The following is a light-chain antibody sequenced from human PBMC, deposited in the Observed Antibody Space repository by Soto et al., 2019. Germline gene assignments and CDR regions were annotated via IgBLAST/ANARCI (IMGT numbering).Light chain of an antibody. CDR2: RAS. CDR1: QSIGSS. CDR3: QQYSGYSPDT. V-gene: IGKV1-5*03. Sequence: DIQMTQSPSTLSASVGDRVTITCRASQSIGSSLAWYQQKPGKAPKLLIYRASTLEDGVPSRFSGSGSAAEFSLTISSQQTDEFATYYSQQYSGYSPDTFGKGTKLEI. J-gene: IGKJ2*01.